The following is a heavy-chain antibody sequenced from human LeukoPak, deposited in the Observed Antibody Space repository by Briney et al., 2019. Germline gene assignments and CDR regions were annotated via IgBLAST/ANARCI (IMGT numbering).Heavy chain of an antibody. CDR2: IYYSGST. J-gene: IGHJ5*02. CDR1: GGSISSSSYY. Sequence: SETLSLICTVSGGSISSSSYYWGWIRQPPGKGLEWIGSIYYSGSTYYHPSLKSRVTISVDTSKNQFSLKLSSVTAADTAVCYCARTLYSSSAHWFDPWAREPWSPSPQ. CDR3: ARTLYSSSAHWFDP. V-gene: IGHV4-39*07. D-gene: IGHD6-6*01.